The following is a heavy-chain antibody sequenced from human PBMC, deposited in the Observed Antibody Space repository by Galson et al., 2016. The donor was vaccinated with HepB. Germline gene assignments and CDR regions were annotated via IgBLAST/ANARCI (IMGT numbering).Heavy chain of an antibody. Sequence: SVKVSCKASGYPFTSYDINWVRQATGQGLEWMGWMNPNSGDTDYAQKFQGRVTMTRDTSISTAYMELPSLRSEDTAVYYCARFQGRGFIMLNFWGQGTLVTVSS. V-gene: IGHV1-8*01. CDR3: ARFQGRGFIMLNF. D-gene: IGHD3-10*01. CDR1: GYPFTSYD. J-gene: IGHJ1*01. CDR2: MNPNSGDT.